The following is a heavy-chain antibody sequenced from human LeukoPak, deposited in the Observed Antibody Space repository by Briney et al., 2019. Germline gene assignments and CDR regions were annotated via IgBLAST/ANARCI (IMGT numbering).Heavy chain of an antibody. Sequence: SETLSLTCAVYGGSFSGYYWSWIRQPPGKGPEWIGEINHSGSTNYNPSLKSRVTISVDTSKNQFSLKLSSVTAADTAVCYCARYPGYCSSTSCYNSWFDPWGQGTLVTVSS. CDR3: ARYPGYCSSTSCYNSWFDP. CDR2: INHSGST. J-gene: IGHJ5*02. CDR1: GGSFSGYY. D-gene: IGHD2-2*02. V-gene: IGHV4-34*01.